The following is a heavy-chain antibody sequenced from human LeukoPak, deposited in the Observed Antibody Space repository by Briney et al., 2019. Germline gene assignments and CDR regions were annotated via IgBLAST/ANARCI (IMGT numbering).Heavy chain of an antibody. CDR2: ISAYNGNT. V-gene: IGHV1-18*01. J-gene: IGHJ5*02. CDR1: GYTFTSYG. D-gene: IGHD2-21*02. CDR3: ARGSSGGDGDYRLKNWFDP. Sequence: GASVKVSCKASGYTFTSYGISWVRQAPGQGLEWMGWISAYNGNTNYAQKLQGRVTMTTDTSTSTAYMELRSLRSDDTAVYYCARGSSGGDGDYRLKNWFDPWGQGTLVTVSS.